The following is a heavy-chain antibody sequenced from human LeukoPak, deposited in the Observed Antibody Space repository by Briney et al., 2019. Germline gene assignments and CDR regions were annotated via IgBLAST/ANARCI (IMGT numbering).Heavy chain of an antibody. Sequence: PSETLSLTCTVSGGSISSSGYYWGWIRQPPGKGLEWIGSIYYSGSTYYNPSLKSRVTISVDTSKNQFSLKLSSVTAADTAVYYCARASIAARQADYFDYWGQGTLVTVSS. CDR3: ARASIAARQADYFDY. CDR1: GGSISSSGYY. CDR2: IYYSGST. V-gene: IGHV4-39*07. J-gene: IGHJ4*02. D-gene: IGHD6-6*01.